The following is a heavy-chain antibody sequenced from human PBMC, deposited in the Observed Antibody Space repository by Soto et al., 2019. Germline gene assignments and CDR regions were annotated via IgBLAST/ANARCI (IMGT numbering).Heavy chain of an antibody. Sequence: EVQLLESGGGLVQPGGSLILSCAVSGFTFQNYAMSWVRQVPGKGPEWVSGISGGGIDTYYVDSVKGRFIISRDNSRNTLYLQMNNLRADDTAIYYCAKETAGIGVPLFYSWGQGTLVTVSS. D-gene: IGHD3-3*01. CDR3: AKETAGIGVPLFYS. CDR1: GFTFQNYA. CDR2: ISGGGIDT. V-gene: IGHV3-23*02. J-gene: IGHJ4*02.